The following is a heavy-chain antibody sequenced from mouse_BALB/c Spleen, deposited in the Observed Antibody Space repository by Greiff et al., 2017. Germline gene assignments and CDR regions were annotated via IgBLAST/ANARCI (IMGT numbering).Heavy chain of an antibody. V-gene: IGHV5-12-1*01. CDR2: ISSGGGST. D-gene: IGHD4-1*01. Sequence: EVKLVESGGGLVKPGGSLKLSCAASGFAFSSYDMSWVRQTPEKRLEWVAYISSGGGSTYYPDTVKGRFTISRDNAKNTLYLQMSSLKSEDTAMYYCARPLGYYAMDYWGQGTSVTVSS. CDR1: GFAFSSYD. CDR3: ARPLGYYAMDY. J-gene: IGHJ4*01.